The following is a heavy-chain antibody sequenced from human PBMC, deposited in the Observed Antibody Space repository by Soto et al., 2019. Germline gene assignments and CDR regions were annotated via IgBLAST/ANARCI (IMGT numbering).Heavy chain of an antibody. Sequence: PSETLSLTCTVSGGSISSGDYYWSWIRQPPGKGLEWIGYIYYSGSTYYNPSLKSRVTISVDTSKNQFSLKLSSVTAADTAVYYCARDKVASYGDYDARDYWGQGTLVTVSS. V-gene: IGHV4-30-4*01. CDR2: IYYSGST. CDR1: GGSISSGDYY. CDR3: ARDKVASYGDYDARDY. D-gene: IGHD4-17*01. J-gene: IGHJ4*02.